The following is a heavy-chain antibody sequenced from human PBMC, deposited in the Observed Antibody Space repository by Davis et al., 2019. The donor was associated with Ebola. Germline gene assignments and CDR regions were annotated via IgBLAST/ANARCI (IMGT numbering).Heavy chain of an antibody. Sequence: PGGSLRLSCTASGFTFGDYAMSWVRQAPGKGLEWVGFIRSKAYGGTTEYAASVKGRFTISRDDSKSIAYLQMNSLKTEDTAVYYCTRDRDYPYNWFDPWGQGTLVTVSS. CDR2: IRSKAYGGTT. J-gene: IGHJ5*02. CDR3: TRDRDYPYNWFDP. CDR1: GFTFGDYA. V-gene: IGHV3-49*04. D-gene: IGHD4-11*01.